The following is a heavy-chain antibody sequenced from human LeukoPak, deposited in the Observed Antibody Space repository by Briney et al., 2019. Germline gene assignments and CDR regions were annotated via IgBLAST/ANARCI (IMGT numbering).Heavy chain of an antibody. Sequence: GGSLRLSCAASGFTFDDYGMSWVRQAPGKGLEWVSAINWSGGSTDYADSVKGRFTISRDNAKNSLYLQMNSLRAEDTALYYCARSTGYYDYVWGSYRSYYFDYWGQGTLVTVSS. J-gene: IGHJ4*02. CDR1: GFTFDDYG. D-gene: IGHD3-16*02. CDR2: INWSGGST. V-gene: IGHV3-20*04. CDR3: ARSTGYYDYVWGSYRSYYFDY.